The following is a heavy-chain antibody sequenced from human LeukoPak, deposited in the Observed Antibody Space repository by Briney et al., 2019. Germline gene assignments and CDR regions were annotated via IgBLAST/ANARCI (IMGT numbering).Heavy chain of an antibody. CDR3: ARGRRIQLGYFGY. V-gene: IGHV3-30*03. J-gene: IGHJ4*02. Sequence: PGGSLRLSCAASGFTFSSYGMHWVRQAPGKGLEWVAVISYDGSNKYYADSVKGRFTISRDNSKNTLYLQMNSLRSEDTAVYYCARGRRIQLGYFGYWGQGTLVTVSS. D-gene: IGHD5-18*01. CDR2: ISYDGSNK. CDR1: GFTFSSYG.